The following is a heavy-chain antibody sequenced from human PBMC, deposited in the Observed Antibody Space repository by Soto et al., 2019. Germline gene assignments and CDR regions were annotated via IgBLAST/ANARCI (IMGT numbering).Heavy chain of an antibody. CDR2: INTGTGNP. Sequence: ASVKVSCKASGYTFTSFPIHGLRQAPGQRLEWLGWINTGTGNPRYSKKFEDRVTISRDTSADTAYIELSSLRSEDTAVYYCARGSKGVGRLFGFWGQGSRVTVSS. CDR3: ARGSKGVGRLFGF. CDR1: GYTFTSFP. D-gene: IGHD2-15*01. J-gene: IGHJ4*02. V-gene: IGHV1-3*04.